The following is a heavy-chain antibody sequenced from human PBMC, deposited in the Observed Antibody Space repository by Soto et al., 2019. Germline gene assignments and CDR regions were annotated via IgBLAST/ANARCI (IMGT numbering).Heavy chain of an antibody. J-gene: IGHJ4*02. CDR3: ARGDYGDCSDY. Sequence: PSETLSLICTVSGGSISSYYWSWIRQPPGKGLEWIGYIYYSGSTNYNPSLKSRVTISVDTSKNQFSLKLSSVTAADTAVYYCARGDYGDCSDYWGQGTLVTVSS. V-gene: IGHV4-59*01. CDR1: GGSISSYY. CDR2: IYYSGST. D-gene: IGHD4-17*01.